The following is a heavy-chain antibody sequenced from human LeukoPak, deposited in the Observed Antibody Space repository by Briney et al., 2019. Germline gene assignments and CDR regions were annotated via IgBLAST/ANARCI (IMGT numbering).Heavy chain of an antibody. J-gene: IGHJ6*02. V-gene: IGHV1-8*01. CDR3: ARGSITYYDFWSGYPIDYYGMDV. CDR1: GYTFTSYD. CDR2: MNPNSGNT. D-gene: IGHD3-3*01. Sequence: ASVKVSCKASGYTFTSYDINWVRQATGQGLEWMGWMNPNSGNTGYAQKFQGRVTMTRNTSISTAYMELSSLRSEDTAVYYCARGSITYYDFWSGYPIDYYGMDVWGQGATVTVSS.